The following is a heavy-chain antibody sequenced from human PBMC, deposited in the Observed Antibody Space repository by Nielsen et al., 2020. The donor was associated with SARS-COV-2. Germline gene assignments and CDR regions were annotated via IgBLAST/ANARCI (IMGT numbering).Heavy chain of an antibody. CDR2: ISSSSSYI. V-gene: IGHV3-21*01. J-gene: IGHJ6*02. Sequence: GESLKISCAASGFTFSSYSMNWVRQAPGKGLEWVSSISSSSSYIYYADSVKGRFTISRDNAKNSLYLQMNSLRAEDTAVYYCARDGYCSSTSCYAGYYYYGMDVWGQGTTVTVSS. D-gene: IGHD2-2*01. CDR1: GFTFSSYS. CDR3: ARDGYCSSTSCYAGYYYYGMDV.